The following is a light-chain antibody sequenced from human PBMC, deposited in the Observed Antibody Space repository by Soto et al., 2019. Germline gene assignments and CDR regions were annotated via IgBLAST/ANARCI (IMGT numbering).Light chain of an antibody. CDR2: GTT. CDR3: SSYTISTTYV. V-gene: IGLV2-14*02. Sequence: QSALTQPASVSGSPGQSITISCTGTSSDVGSSDLVSWYQQHPGKVPELILYGTTKRPSGVSNRFSGSKSGNTASLTISGLQAEDEDDYYCSSYTISTTYVFGHGTKLTVL. J-gene: IGLJ1*01. CDR1: SSDVGSSDL.